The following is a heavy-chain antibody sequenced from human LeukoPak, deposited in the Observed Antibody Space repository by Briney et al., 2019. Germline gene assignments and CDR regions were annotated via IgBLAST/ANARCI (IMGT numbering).Heavy chain of an antibody. CDR2: IYYSGST. D-gene: IGHD3-22*01. Sequence: SETLSLTCIVSGGSISSGSYYWGWIRQPPGKGLEWIGSIYYSGSTYYNPSLKSRVTISVDTSKNQFSLKLSSVTAADTAVYYCARRQWLLGNWFDPWGQGTLVTVSS. CDR3: ARRQWLLGNWFDP. J-gene: IGHJ5*02. CDR1: GGSISSGSYY. V-gene: IGHV4-39*01.